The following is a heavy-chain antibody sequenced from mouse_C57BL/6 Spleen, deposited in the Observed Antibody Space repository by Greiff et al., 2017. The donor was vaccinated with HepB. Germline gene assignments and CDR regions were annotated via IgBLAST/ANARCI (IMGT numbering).Heavy chain of an antibody. Sequence: EVQLVESGGGLVQPGGSLKLSCAASGFTFSDYGMAWVRQAPRKGPEWVAFISNSAYSIYYADTMTGRFTITRENTKNTRYLEMSSLRSEDTAMYYCAREDYAIDYWGQGTSVTVSS. CDR3: AREDYAIDY. CDR1: GFTFSDYG. V-gene: IGHV5-15*01. J-gene: IGHJ4*01. CDR2: ISNSAYSI.